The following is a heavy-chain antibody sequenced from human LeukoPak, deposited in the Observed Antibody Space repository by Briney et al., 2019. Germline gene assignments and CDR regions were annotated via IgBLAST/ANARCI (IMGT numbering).Heavy chain of an antibody. J-gene: IGHJ4*02. CDR2: ISANGGST. D-gene: IGHD3-10*01. V-gene: IGHV3-64*04. CDR3: ARDRGSTMGRGVFDY. Sequence: PGGSLRLSCSASGFIISNYAMHWVRQAPGKGLEYVSAISANGGSTYYADSVKGRFTISRDNSKNTLYLQMNSLRAEDTAVYYCARDRGSTMGRGVFDYWGQGALVTVSS. CDR1: GFIISNYA.